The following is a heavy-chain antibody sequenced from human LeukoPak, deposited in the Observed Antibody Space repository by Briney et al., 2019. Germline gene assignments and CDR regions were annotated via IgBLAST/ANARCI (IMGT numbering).Heavy chain of an antibody. CDR2: IYYSGST. V-gene: IGHV4-39*07. CDR3: ARSQSPDIVAMHPRPPFDY. CDR1: GGSISTSNYY. J-gene: IGHJ4*02. D-gene: IGHD5-12*01. Sequence: RPSETLSLTCTVSGGSISTSNYYWGWIRQPPGKGLEWIGSIYYSGSTYYNPSLKSRVTISVDTSKNQFSLKLSSVTAADTAVYYCARSQSPDIVAMHPRPPFDYWGQGTLVTVSS.